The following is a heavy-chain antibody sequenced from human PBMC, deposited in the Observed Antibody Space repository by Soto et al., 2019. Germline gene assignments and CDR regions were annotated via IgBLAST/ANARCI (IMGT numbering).Heavy chain of an antibody. CDR2: IDKVGTDS. CDR3: ARGWVGAGV. Sequence: EVQLVESGGGLVQPGGSLRLSCAASEFTFSGRSVHWVRQAPGKGLVWVSGIDKVGTDSTYADSVRGRFTSSRDNAKNTVYLPMNSLRVEDTAVYYCARGWVGAGVLGKGSTVTVSS. CDR1: EFTFSGRS. J-gene: IGHJ6*03. D-gene: IGHD4-17*01. V-gene: IGHV3-74*01.